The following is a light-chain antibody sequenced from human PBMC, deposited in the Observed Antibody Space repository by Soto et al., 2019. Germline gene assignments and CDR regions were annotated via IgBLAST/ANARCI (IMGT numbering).Light chain of an antibody. V-gene: IGLV1-44*01. Sequence: QSVLTQPPSASGTPGQRVTISCSGSSTNIGSNNVNWYQHLPGAAPKLLIQSNNQRPSGVPDRFSSSQSGSSASLAISGLQSEDEADYYCAVWDDSLNGYVFGTGTKLTVL. CDR1: STNIGSNN. J-gene: IGLJ1*01. CDR2: SNN. CDR3: AVWDDSLNGYV.